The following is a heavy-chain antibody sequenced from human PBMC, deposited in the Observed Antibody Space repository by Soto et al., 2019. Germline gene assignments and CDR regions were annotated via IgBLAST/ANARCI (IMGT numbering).Heavy chain of an antibody. CDR2: ISPYNDHT. CDR3: ARGGYYDNSWGKLSHYGLDV. V-gene: IGHV1-18*01. CDR1: GYTFIRYG. D-gene: IGHD3-16*01. Sequence: QVQLAQSTGEVKKPGASVRVSCKATGYTFIRYGIAWVRQAPGQGFEWMGWISPYNDHTVYAQKFQGRVTMTADTSTRTVYMNLRGLKSEDTAVYYCARGGYYDNSWGKLSHYGLDVWGQGTSVSVSS. J-gene: IGHJ6*02.